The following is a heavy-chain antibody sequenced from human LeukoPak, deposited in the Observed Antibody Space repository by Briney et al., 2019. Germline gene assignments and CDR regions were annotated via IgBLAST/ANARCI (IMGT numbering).Heavy chain of an antibody. CDR1: GFTFSSYG. D-gene: IGHD3-3*01. CDR3: AKDLAYYDFWSGYFDRDAFDI. J-gene: IGHJ3*02. CDR2: ISYDGSNK. Sequence: GRSLRLSCAASGFTFSSYGMHWVRQAPGKGPEWVAVISYDGSNKYYADSVKGRFTISRDNSKNTLYLQMNSLRAEDTAVYYCAKDLAYYDFWSGYFDRDAFDIWGQGTMVTVSS. V-gene: IGHV3-30*18.